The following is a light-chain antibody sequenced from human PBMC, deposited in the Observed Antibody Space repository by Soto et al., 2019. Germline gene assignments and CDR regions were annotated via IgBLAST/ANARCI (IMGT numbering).Light chain of an antibody. V-gene: IGKV3-20*01. Sequence: EIVLTQSPGTLSLSPGETATLSCRASQSVSSSYLAWCQQKPGQAPRVLIYGAFTRATGIPDRFSGRGSGTDFTLTIRRLEPEDFAVYYCQHYGSSVWTFGQGTKVEIK. J-gene: IGKJ1*01. CDR1: QSVSSSY. CDR3: QHYGSSVWT. CDR2: GAF.